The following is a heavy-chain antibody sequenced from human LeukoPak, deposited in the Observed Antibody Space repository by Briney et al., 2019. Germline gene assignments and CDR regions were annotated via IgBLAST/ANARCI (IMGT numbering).Heavy chain of an antibody. CDR3: ARQDFVVAAAAISPFDS. CDR2: IYYRGNT. Sequence: SETLSLTCHVSGGSINSYYWSWIRQSPGKGLEWIGYIYYRGNTNYNSTLKSRVTISVDTANNQLFLRLNSVTAADTAVYYCARQDFVVAAAAISPFDSWGQGRMVTVSS. V-gene: IGHV4-59*08. D-gene: IGHD2-2*01. J-gene: IGHJ4*02. CDR1: GGSINSYY.